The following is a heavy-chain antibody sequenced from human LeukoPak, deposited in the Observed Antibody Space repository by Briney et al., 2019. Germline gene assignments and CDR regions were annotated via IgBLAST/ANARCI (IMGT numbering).Heavy chain of an antibody. CDR3: ARDVLLEDYYFDY. V-gene: IGHV1-2*02. Sequence: ASVKVSCKASGYTFTGYYMHWVRQAPGQGLEWMGWINPNSGGTNYAQKFQGRVTMTRDTSISTAYVELSRLRSDDTAVYYCARDVLLEDYYFDYWGQGTLVTVSS. CDR2: INPNSGGT. CDR1: GYTFTGYY. J-gene: IGHJ4*02. D-gene: IGHD4/OR15-4a*01.